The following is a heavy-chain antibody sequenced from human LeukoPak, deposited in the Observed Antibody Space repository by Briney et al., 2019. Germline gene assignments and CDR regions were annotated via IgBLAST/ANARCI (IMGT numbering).Heavy chain of an antibody. V-gene: IGHV4-59*08. CDR1: GGSISSYY. D-gene: IGHD3-10*01. CDR3: ARHTWFGELLEGGFDY. J-gene: IGHJ4*02. Sequence: SETLSLTCTVSGGSISSYYWSWIRQPPGKGLEWIGYIYYSGSTNYNPSPKSRVTISVDTSNNQFSLKLSSVTAADTAVYYCARHTWFGELLEGGFDYWGQGTLVTVTS. CDR2: IYYSGST.